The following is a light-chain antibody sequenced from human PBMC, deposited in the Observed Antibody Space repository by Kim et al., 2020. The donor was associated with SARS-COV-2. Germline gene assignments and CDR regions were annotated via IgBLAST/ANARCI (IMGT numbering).Light chain of an antibody. Sequence: QSALTQPASVSGSPGQSITISCSGTSSDVGSYDVVSWYQQHPGKAPKLMIYEVTKRPPGVSNRFSGSKSGNTASLTISGLQAEDEADYYCCSYAGSTTWVFGGGTQLTVL. CDR2: EVT. J-gene: IGLJ3*02. CDR3: CSYAGSTTWV. V-gene: IGLV2-23*02. CDR1: SSDVGSYDV.